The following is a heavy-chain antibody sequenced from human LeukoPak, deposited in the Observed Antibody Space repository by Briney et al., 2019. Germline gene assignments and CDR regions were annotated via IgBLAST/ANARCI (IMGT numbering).Heavy chain of an antibody. CDR3: ARGDFWSGDFDY. Sequence: GSLRLSCAVSEISITTTYMSWIRQPPGKGLEWIGEINHSGSTNYNPSLKSRVTISVDTSKNQFSLKLSSVTAADTAVYYCARGDFWSGDFDYWGQGTLVTVSS. D-gene: IGHD3-3*01. CDR2: INHSGST. CDR1: EISITTTY. V-gene: IGHV4-34*01. J-gene: IGHJ4*02.